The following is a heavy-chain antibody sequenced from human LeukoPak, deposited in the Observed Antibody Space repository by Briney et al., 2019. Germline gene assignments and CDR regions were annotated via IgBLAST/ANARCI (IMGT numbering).Heavy chain of an antibody. D-gene: IGHD5-12*01. J-gene: IGHJ6*02. Sequence: GRSLRLSCAASGFTFSSYGMHWVRQAPGKGLEWVAVIWYDGSNKYYADSVMGRFTISRDNSKNTLYLQMNSLRAEDTAVYYCARALVVATISQTYYYYGMDVWAKGPRSPSP. CDR3: ARALVVATISQTYYYYGMDV. V-gene: IGHV3-33*01. CDR1: GFTFSSYG. CDR2: IWYDGSNK.